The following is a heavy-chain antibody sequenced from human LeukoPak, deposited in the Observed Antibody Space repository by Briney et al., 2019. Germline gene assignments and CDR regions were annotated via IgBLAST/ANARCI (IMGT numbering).Heavy chain of an antibody. CDR2: IYYSGST. Sequence: SETLSLTCTVSGGSISSYYWSWIRQPPGKGLEWIGYIYYSGSTNYNPSLKGRVTISVDTSKNQFSLKLSSVTAADTAVYYCARGAVKIRGGWYFDYWGQGTLVTVSS. CDR3: ARGAVKIRGGWYFDY. D-gene: IGHD3-16*01. J-gene: IGHJ4*02. V-gene: IGHV4-59*01. CDR1: GGSISSYY.